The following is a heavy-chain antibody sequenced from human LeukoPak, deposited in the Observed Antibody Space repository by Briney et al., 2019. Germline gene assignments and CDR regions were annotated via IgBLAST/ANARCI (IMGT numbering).Heavy chain of an antibody. J-gene: IGHJ4*02. Sequence: GESLKTSCKASGYNFTSYWIGWVRQMPGKGLEWMGIIYPGDSDTRYSPSFQGQVTISADKSVSTAYLRWSSLKASDSAIYYCATRSDGYSQFDFWGQGTLVTVSS. CDR2: IYPGDSDT. D-gene: IGHD5-24*01. V-gene: IGHV5-51*01. CDR1: GYNFTSYW. CDR3: ATRSDGYSQFDF.